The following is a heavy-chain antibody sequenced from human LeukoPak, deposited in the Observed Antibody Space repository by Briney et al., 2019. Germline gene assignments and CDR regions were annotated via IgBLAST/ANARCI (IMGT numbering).Heavy chain of an antibody. V-gene: IGHV4-34*01. CDR2: INHSGST. D-gene: IGHD4-17*01. J-gene: IGHJ4*02. Sequence: SDTLSLTCAVYGGSFSGYYWSWIRQPPGKGLEWIGEINHSGSTNYNPSLKSRVSASVDTSKNQFSLKLSSVTAADTAVYYCARGAKNYGDYDNYFDYWGQGTLVTVSS. CDR3: ARGAKNYGDYDNYFDY. CDR1: GGSFSGYY.